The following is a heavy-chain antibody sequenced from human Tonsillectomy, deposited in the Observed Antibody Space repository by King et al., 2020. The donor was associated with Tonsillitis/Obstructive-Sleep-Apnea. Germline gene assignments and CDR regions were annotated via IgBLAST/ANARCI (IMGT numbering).Heavy chain of an antibody. CDR2: IYSGGST. CDR3: ARGHYYGSGSFPFDY. CDR1: GVTVSSNY. Sequence: VQLVESGGGLIQPGGSLRLSCAASGVTVSSNYMSWVLQAPGKGLEWVSVIYSGGSTYYADSVKGRFTISRDNSKNTLYLQMNSLRAEDTAVYYCARGHYYGSGSFPFDYWGQGTLVTVSS. V-gene: IGHV3-53*01. J-gene: IGHJ4*02. D-gene: IGHD3-10*01.